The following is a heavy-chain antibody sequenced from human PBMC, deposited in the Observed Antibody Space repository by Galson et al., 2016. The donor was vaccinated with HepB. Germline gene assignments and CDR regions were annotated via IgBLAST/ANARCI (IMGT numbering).Heavy chain of an antibody. CDR3: VKDRASRLSSRGWLVHDAFDL. V-gene: IGHV3-23*01. D-gene: IGHD6-19*01. Sequence: SLRLSCAASGFTFSGYEMAWVRQTPAKGLEWVSTVGGGGGNTHYADSVKDRFTISRDNSKNTLYLQMNSLKVEDTAVYFCVKDRASRLSSRGWLVHDAFDLWGHGTTVIVSS. CDR1: GFTFSGYE. CDR2: VGGGGGNT. J-gene: IGHJ3*01.